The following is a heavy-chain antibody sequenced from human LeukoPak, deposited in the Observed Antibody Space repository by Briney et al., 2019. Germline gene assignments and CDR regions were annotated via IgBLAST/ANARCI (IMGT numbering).Heavy chain of an antibody. V-gene: IGHV3-73*01. CDR3: SRLEDSSPIEVALDI. CDR1: GFSLSGSV. D-gene: IGHD6-13*01. Sequence: GGSLKLSCAGSGFSLSGSVMHWVRQAAGKGLEWVGRIRSKRNNYATAYAASVKGRFTISRDDSKSTVYLYMDSLKTEDTALYYCSRLEDSSPIEVALDIWGQGTVVTVSS. CDR2: IRSKRNNYAT. J-gene: IGHJ3*02.